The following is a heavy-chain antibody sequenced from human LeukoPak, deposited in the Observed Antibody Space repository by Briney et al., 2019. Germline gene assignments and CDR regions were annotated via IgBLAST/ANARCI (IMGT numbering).Heavy chain of an antibody. V-gene: IGHV3-43*01. Sequence: GGSLRLSCAASGFTLDDYTMHWVRHAPGKGLEWVSFISLYRRSTYYADSLKGRFTISRDHTKNSLYLQMNSLRTEDTALYYCAKDTSSGYERYFDYWGQGTLVTVSS. CDR3: AKDTSSGYERYFDY. D-gene: IGHD3-22*01. CDR1: GFTLDDYT. CDR2: ISLYRRST. J-gene: IGHJ4*02.